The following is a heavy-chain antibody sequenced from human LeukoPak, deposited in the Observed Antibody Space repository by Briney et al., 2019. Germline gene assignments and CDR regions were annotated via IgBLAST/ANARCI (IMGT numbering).Heavy chain of an antibody. J-gene: IGHJ6*03. CDR1: VYTFTGYY. CDR2: INPNSGGT. V-gene: IGHV1-2*02. CDR3: ARALDPYYYSYYMDV. Sequence: ASVKVSCKASVYTFTGYYMHWVRQAPGQGLEWMGWINPNSGGTNYAQKFQGRVTMTRDTSISTAYMELSRLRSDDTAVYYCARALDPYYYSYYMDVWGKGTTVTVSS.